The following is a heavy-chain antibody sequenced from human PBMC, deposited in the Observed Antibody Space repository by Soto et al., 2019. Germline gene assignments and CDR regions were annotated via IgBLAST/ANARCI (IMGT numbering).Heavy chain of an antibody. CDR1: GGSISSYY. CDR2: IYYSGST. Sequence: PSETLSLTCTVSGGSISSYYWSWIRQPPGKGLEWIGYIYYSGSTNYNPSLKSRVTISVDTSKNQFSLKLSSVTAADTAVHYCAREGYCSSTSCYDDAFDIWGQGTMVTVSS. J-gene: IGHJ3*02. V-gene: IGHV4-59*01. CDR3: AREGYCSSTSCYDDAFDI. D-gene: IGHD2-2*01.